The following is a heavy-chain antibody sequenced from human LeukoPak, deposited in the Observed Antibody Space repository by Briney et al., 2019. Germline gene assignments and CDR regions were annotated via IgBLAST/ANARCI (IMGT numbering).Heavy chain of an antibody. Sequence: GGSLRLSCAASGFTFSSYGMSWVRQAPGKGLEWVSAISGSAVSTYYADSVKGRFTISRDNSKNTLYLQMNSLRAEDTAVYYCAKDRSIAAGDDAFDIWGQGTMVTVSS. CDR2: ISGSAVST. V-gene: IGHV3-23*01. J-gene: IGHJ3*02. D-gene: IGHD6-13*01. CDR3: AKDRSIAAGDDAFDI. CDR1: GFTFSSYG.